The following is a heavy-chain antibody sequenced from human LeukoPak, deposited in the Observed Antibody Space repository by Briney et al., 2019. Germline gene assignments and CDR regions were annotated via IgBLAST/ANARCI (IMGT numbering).Heavy chain of an antibody. CDR1: EFTFSSYE. Sequence: PGGSLRLSCAASEFTFSSYEMNWVRQAPGKGLEWVSYISSSGSTIYYADSVKGRFTISRDNAKNSLYLQMNSLRAEDTAVYYCAREAASRDYLDAFDIWGQGTMVTVSS. J-gene: IGHJ3*02. D-gene: IGHD6-25*01. CDR2: ISSSGSTI. V-gene: IGHV3-48*03. CDR3: AREAASRDYLDAFDI.